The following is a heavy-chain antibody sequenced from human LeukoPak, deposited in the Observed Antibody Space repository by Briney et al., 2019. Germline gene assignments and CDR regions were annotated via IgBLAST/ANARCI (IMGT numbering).Heavy chain of an antibody. V-gene: IGHV4-30-4*01. D-gene: IGHD6-13*01. J-gene: IGHJ4*02. CDR1: GGSISSADYY. Sequence: PSQTLSLTCTVSGGSISSADYYWSWIRQPPGKGLGWIGYIYYSGSTHYNPSLKSRVTISVDTSKNQFSLKLSSVSAADTAVYYCARDGWSIAAALDWGQGTLVTVSS. CDR2: IYYSGST. CDR3: ARDGWSIAAALD.